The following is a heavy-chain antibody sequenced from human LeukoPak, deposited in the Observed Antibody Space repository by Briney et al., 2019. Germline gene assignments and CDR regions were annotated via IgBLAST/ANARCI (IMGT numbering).Heavy chain of an antibody. CDR3: ARVRYSNSWRDFDC. D-gene: IGHD6-13*01. J-gene: IGHJ4*02. V-gene: IGHV7-4-1*02. CDR1: GYTFTNYA. CDR2: ITTNTGNP. Sequence: ASVKVSCKASGYTFTNYALNWVRQAPGQGLEWMGGITTNTGNPTYAQGFTERFVFSFDTSVSTAYLQISSLKAEDTAVYYCARVRYSNSWRDFDCWGQGTLVTVSS.